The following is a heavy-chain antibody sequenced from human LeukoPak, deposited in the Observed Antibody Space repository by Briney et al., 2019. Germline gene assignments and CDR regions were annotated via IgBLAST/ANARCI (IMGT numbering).Heavy chain of an antibody. V-gene: IGHV3-48*02. D-gene: IGHD1-26*01. CDR2: ISSSSSTI. CDR1: GFTFSSYS. J-gene: IGHJ4*02. Sequence: PGVSLRLSCAASGFTFSSYSMIWVRQAPGKGQEWISYISSSSSTIYYADSVKGRFTISRDNAKNSLYLQMNSLRDEDTAVYYCARDNPIVGATITLDYWGQGALVTVSS. CDR3: ARDNPIVGATITLDY.